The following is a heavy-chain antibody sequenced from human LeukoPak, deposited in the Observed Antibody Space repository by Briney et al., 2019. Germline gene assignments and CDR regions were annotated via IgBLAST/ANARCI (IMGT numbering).Heavy chain of an antibody. J-gene: IGHJ4*02. CDR1: GFTFSSYG. V-gene: IGHV3-30*18. CDR2: ISYDGSNK. D-gene: IGHD6-13*01. CDR3: AKWAAAAGKNYFDY. Sequence: GRSLGLSCAASGFTFSSYGMHWVRQAPGKGLEWVAVISYDGSNKYYADSVKGRFTISRDNSKNTLYLQMNSLRAEDTAVYYCAKWAAAAGKNYFDYWGQGTLVTVSS.